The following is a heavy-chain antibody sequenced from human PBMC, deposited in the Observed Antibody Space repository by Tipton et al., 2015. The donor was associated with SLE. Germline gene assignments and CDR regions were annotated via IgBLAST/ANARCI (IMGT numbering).Heavy chain of an antibody. CDR3: AKEGYSSSWYEAFDI. CDR2: ILYDGSNK. CDR1: GFTFSNYA. Sequence: SLRLSCEASGFTFSNYAMHWVRQAPGKGLEWVAVILYDGSNKYYADSVKGRFTISRDSAKKSLYLQMNSLRAEDTAVYYCAKEGYSSSWYEAFDIWGQGTMVTVSS. V-gene: IGHV3-30-3*01. D-gene: IGHD6-13*01. J-gene: IGHJ3*02.